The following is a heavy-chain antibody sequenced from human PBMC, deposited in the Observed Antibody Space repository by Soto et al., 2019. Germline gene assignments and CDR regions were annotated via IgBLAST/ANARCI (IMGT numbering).Heavy chain of an antibody. CDR3: ERDPEDGGYDFDP. Sequence: GASVKVSCKASGYTFTSYGISWVRQAPGQGLEWMGWISAYNGNTNYAQKLQGRVTMTTDTSTSTAYMELRSLRSDDPAVYYCERDPEDGGYDFDPWGEGTLVTVSS. D-gene: IGHD5-12*01. CDR1: GYTFTSYG. J-gene: IGHJ5*02. V-gene: IGHV1-18*01. CDR2: ISAYNGNT.